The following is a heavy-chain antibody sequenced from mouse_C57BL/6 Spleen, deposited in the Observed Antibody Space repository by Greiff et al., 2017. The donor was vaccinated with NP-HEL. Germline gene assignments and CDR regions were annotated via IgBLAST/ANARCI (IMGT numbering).Heavy chain of an antibody. CDR2: ISDGGSYT. CDR3: ARGRSNWDYYAMDY. V-gene: IGHV5-4*03. Sequence: EVMLVESGGGLVKPGGSLKLSCAASGFTFSSYAMSWVRQTPEQRLEWVATISDGGSYTYYPDNVKGRFTISRDNAKNNLYLQMSHLKSEDTAMYYCARGRSNWDYYAMDYWGQGTSVTVSS. D-gene: IGHD4-1*01. J-gene: IGHJ4*01. CDR1: GFTFSSYA.